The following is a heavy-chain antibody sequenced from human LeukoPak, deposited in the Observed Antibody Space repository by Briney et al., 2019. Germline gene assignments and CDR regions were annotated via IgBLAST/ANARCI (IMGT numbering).Heavy chain of an antibody. CDR2: ISSSSSTI. CDR3: ATKDGYKPAF. CDR1: GFTFSSYS. Sequence: GGSLRLSCAASGFTFSSYSMNWVRQAPGKGLEWVSYISSSSSTIYYADSVKGRFTISRDNAKNSLYLQRNSLRAEDTAVYYCATKDGYKPAFGGQGTLVTVSS. D-gene: IGHD5-12*01. V-gene: IGHV3-48*01. J-gene: IGHJ4*02.